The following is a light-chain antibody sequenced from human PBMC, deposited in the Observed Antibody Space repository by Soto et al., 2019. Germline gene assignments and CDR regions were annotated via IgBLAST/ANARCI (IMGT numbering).Light chain of an antibody. CDR3: QHFGSSSPAST. V-gene: IGKV3-20*01. Sequence: EIVLTQSPGTLSLSPGERATLSCRASQSVISGYLDWFQQHPNQAPRLLIYGASYRAADIPDSFSGGGYGTDLTRTISRLDPEDLAVYYCQHFGSSSPASTFGQVTRLEIK. CDR1: QSVISGY. CDR2: GAS. J-gene: IGKJ5*01.